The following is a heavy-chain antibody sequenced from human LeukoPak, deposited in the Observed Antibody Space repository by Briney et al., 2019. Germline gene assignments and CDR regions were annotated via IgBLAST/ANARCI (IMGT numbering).Heavy chain of an antibody. CDR2: INHSGST. V-gene: IGHV4-34*01. Sequence: SETLSLTCAVYGGSFSGYYWSWIRQPPGKGLEWIGEINHSGSTNYNPSLKSRVTISVGTSKNQFSLKLSSVTAADTAVYYCARVVRGYSGYDWADYYYGMDVWGQGTTVTVSS. D-gene: IGHD5-12*01. CDR1: GGSFSGYY. CDR3: ARVVRGYSGYDWADYYYGMDV. J-gene: IGHJ6*02.